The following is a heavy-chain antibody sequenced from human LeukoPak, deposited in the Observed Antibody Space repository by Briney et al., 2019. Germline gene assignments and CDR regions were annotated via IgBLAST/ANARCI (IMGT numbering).Heavy chain of an antibody. D-gene: IGHD3-10*01. Sequence: SETLSLTCTVSGGSISSSYSYWGWIRQPPGKGLEWIGNIYYSGSTYYSPSLTSRVTVSVDTSENQFSLKLSSVTAADTAVYYCARDRVYYHGSGSLASAYYYGMDVWGQGTTVTVSS. J-gene: IGHJ6*02. CDR3: ARDRVYYHGSGSLASAYYYGMDV. V-gene: IGHV4-39*07. CDR2: IYYSGST. CDR1: GGSISSSYSY.